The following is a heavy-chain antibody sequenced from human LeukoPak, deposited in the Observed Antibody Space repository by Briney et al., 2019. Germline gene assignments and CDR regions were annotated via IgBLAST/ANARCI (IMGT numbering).Heavy chain of an antibody. Sequence: SETLSLTCAVYGGSFSGYHWSWIRQPPGKGLEWIGEINHSGSTNYNPSLKSRVTISVDTSKNQFSLKLSSVTAADTAVYYCARGLVATIGDDYYYGMDVWGQGTTVTVSS. V-gene: IGHV4-34*01. D-gene: IGHD5-12*01. J-gene: IGHJ6*02. CDR3: ARGLVATIGDDYYYGMDV. CDR2: INHSGST. CDR1: GGSFSGYH.